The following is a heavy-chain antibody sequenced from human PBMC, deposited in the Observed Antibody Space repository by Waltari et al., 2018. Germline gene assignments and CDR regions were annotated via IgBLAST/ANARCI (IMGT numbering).Heavy chain of an antibody. CDR2: MYHSGTT. CDR1: GGSVTSSHW. D-gene: IGHD3-3*01. CDR3: ASTYYDFWSGYQTYYFDY. J-gene: IGHJ4*02. V-gene: IGHV4-4*02. Sequence: QVQLQESGPGLVKPSGTLSLTCAVSGGSVTSSHWWSWVRQAPGKGLEWIGEMYHSGTTNYNPLLKSRVTISVDKSKNQFSLKLSSVTAADTAVYYCASTYYDFWSGYQTYYFDYWGQGTLVTVSS.